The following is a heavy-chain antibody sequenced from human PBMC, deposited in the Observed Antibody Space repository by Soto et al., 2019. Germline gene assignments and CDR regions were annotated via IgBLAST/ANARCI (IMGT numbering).Heavy chain of an antibody. CDR3: ARHIELPDPDYSYGFLGSYYYGMDV. V-gene: IGHV5-51*01. D-gene: IGHD5-18*01. J-gene: IGHJ6*02. CDR1: GYSFTSYW. CDR2: IYPGDSDT. Sequence: GESLKISCKGSGYSFTSYWIGWVRQMPGKGLEWMGIIYPGDSDTRYSPSFQGQVTISADKSISTAYLQWSSLKASDTAMYYCARHIELPDPDYSYGFLGSYYYGMDVWGQGTTVTVSS.